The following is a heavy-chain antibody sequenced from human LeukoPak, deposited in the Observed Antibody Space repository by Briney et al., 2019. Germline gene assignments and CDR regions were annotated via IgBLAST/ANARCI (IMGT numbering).Heavy chain of an antibody. V-gene: IGHV4-59*08. CDR2: ISYSEGS. D-gene: IGHD1-26*01. Sequence: PSETLSLTCTVSGASISSYYWSWIRQPPGKGLEWIGYISYSEGSNYNPSLESRVTISLDTSKNHFSLKLTSVTATDTAVYYCARLSGSYYGSVDYWGQGSLVTVSS. CDR1: GASISSYY. CDR3: ARLSGSYYGSVDY. J-gene: IGHJ4*02.